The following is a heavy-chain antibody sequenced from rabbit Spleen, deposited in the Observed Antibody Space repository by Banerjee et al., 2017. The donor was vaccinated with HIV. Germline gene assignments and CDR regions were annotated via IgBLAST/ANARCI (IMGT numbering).Heavy chain of an antibody. D-gene: IGHD1-1*01. CDR3: ARSGYVGGDYTWDL. Sequence: QSLEESGGGLVQPEGSLTLTCTASGFTISSSDYMCWVRQAPGKGLEWIGCIYTGSGSTHCASWAKGRFTISKTSSTTVTLQMTSLTAADTATYFCARSGYVGGDYTWDLWGPGTLVTVS. CDR2: IYTGSGST. J-gene: IGHJ6*01. V-gene: IGHV1S40*01. CDR1: GFTISSSDY.